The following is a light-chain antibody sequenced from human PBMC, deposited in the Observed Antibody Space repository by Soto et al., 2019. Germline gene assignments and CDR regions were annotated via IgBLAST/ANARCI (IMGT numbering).Light chain of an antibody. CDR3: QHYGSSLWT. V-gene: IGKV3-15*01. CDR2: GAS. Sequence: ESVMAQSPATLSVSPVERATVSCRAGQSVNSNLAWYQQKPGQAPRLLIYGASTRATGIPARFSGSGSGTEFTLTISRLEPEDFAVYYCQHYGSSLWTFGQGTKVDIK. CDR1: QSVNSN. J-gene: IGKJ1*01.